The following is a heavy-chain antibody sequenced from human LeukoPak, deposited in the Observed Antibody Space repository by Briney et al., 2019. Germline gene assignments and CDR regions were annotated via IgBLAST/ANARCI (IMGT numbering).Heavy chain of an antibody. D-gene: IGHD3-22*01. Sequence: PGGSLRLSCAASGFTFSSFSMNWVRQAPGKGLEWVSSISKSSDYIYYADSLKGRFTISRDNVNNLLFLEMNSLRAEDTAVYFCARHVPQEYYYYDSSGYLLDYWGQGTLVTVSS. CDR1: GFTFSSFS. CDR2: ISKSSDYI. J-gene: IGHJ4*02. CDR3: ARHVPQEYYYYDSSGYLLDY. V-gene: IGHV3-21*06.